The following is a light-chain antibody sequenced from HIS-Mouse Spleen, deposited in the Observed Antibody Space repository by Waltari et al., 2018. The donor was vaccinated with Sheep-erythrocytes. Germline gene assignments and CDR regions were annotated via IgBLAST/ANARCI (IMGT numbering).Light chain of an antibody. CDR3: YSTDSSGNHRV. CDR1: ALPNKS. Sequence: SYELTQPPSVSVSPGHTARITCSGDALPNKSAYWYQQKSGQAPVLVIYEDSKRPSGIPERFSGSSSGTMATLTISGAQVEDEADYYCYSTDSSGNHRVFGTGTKVTVL. J-gene: IGLJ1*01. V-gene: IGLV3-10*01. CDR2: EDS.